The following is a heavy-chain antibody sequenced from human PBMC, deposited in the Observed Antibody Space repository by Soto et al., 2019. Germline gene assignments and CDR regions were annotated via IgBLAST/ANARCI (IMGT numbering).Heavy chain of an antibody. CDR3: AREPPLYYDILTGYYVDYYYYMDV. CDR2: IKRDGSEK. D-gene: IGHD3-9*01. J-gene: IGHJ6*03. V-gene: IGHV3-7*01. CDR1: GFTFSSYW. Sequence: GGSPRLSCSASGFTFSSYWMSWVRQAPGKGLEWVANIKRDGSEKYYVDSVKGRFTISRDNAKNSLYLQMNSLRAEDTAVYYCAREPPLYYDILTGYYVDYYYYMDVWGKGTTVTVSS.